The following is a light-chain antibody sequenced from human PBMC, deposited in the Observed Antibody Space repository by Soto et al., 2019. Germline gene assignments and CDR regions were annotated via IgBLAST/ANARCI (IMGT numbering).Light chain of an antibody. CDR3: RSVTRGRTWV. J-gene: IGLJ3*02. CDR2: QVS. V-gene: IGLV2-18*02. CDR1: SSDVGSYNR. Sequence: QSALTQAPSVSGSPGQSVTISCTGTSSDVGSYNRDSWYQQPPGTAPKLMIFQVSNRPAGIPDRFSGSRSGNPASLTISGVQAEDEAEYYCRSVTRGRTWVFGGGTELTLL.